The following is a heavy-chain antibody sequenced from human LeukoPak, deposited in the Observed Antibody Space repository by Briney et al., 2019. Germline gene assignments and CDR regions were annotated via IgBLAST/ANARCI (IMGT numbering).Heavy chain of an antibody. J-gene: IGHJ4*02. Sequence: PGGSLRLSCAASGFTFSNAWMSWVRQAPGKGLEWVGRIKSKTDGGTTDYAAAVKGRFTISRDDSKNTLYLQMNSLKTEDTAVYYCTTERLSTLFYQLLYQLGRGWGQGTLVTVSS. V-gene: IGHV3-15*01. D-gene: IGHD2-2*02. CDR2: IKSKTDGGTT. CDR3: TTERLSTLFYQLLYQLGRG. CDR1: GFTFSNAW.